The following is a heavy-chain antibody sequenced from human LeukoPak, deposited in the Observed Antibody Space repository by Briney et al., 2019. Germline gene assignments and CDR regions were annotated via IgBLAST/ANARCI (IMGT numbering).Heavy chain of an antibody. CDR2: IYSGGST. D-gene: IGHD1-26*01. CDR1: GVTLSSNY. Sequence: GRSLRLSCAASGVTLSSNYMSWVRQTPGKGLVCVSVIYSGGSTYYADSVKGRFTISRHNSKNTLYLQMNSLRADNSAMYDCAREYSGSYIGYWGQGTLVTVSA. J-gene: IGHJ4*02. V-gene: IGHV3-53*04. CDR3: AREYSGSYIGY.